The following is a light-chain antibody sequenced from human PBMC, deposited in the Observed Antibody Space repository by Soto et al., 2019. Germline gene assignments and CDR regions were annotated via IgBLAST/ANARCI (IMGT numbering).Light chain of an antibody. J-gene: IGKJ5*01. CDR2: AAS. V-gene: IGKV1-33*01. CDR3: QQYDNLPIT. Sequence: QMTQSPSSLSSSVGDRVTITCQASQDIGNSLNWYQQKPGKAPKLLLSAASNLETGGPSRFSGSGSGTDFAFIISSLQPEDIATYFCQQYDNLPITFGQGTRLEIK. CDR1: QDIGNS.